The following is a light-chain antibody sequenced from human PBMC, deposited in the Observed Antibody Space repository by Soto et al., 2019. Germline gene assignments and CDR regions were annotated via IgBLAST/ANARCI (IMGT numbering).Light chain of an antibody. CDR1: HSIISW. Sequence: STLSSSVGDSATITCRASHSIISWLALYQQKPGRAPKILISDASSLESGVPSRFSGSGSGTEFPLTISSLQPDDFATYYYQQYNTSSRTFGRATNVDI. CDR3: QQYNTSSRT. CDR2: DAS. J-gene: IGKJ1*01. V-gene: IGKV1-5*01.